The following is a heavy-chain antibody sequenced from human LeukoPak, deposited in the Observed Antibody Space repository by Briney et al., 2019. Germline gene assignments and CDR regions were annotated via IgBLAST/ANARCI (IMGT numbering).Heavy chain of an antibody. V-gene: IGHV4-59*01. CDR3: ASLGGGSGTYNTHLDY. CDR2: MYYSRST. Sequence: SETLSLTCTVSGGSISSYYGSWIRQPPGKGLEWIGYMYYSRSTNYNPSLHSRVTISADTSKNPYSLQLSSMTAAETAVYYCASLGGGSGTYNTHLDYWGQGTLVTVSS. CDR1: GGSISSYY. J-gene: IGHJ4*02. D-gene: IGHD3-10*01.